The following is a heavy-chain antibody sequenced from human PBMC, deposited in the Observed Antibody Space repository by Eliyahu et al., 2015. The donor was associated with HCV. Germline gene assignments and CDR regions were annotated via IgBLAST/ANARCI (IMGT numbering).Heavy chain of an antibody. CDR3: ASLFRPPDFYDGRDV. CDR2: IVVGSDST. Sequence: MQLVQSGPEVKKPGTSVKVSCKASGFTFRVSVVQWVRQARGQRLEWIGRIVVGSDSTNYAQKFQDRVTITRDMSTNTAYMELRGLKSDDTATYYCASLFRPPDFYDGRDVWGQGSTVTVSS. D-gene: IGHD3-3*01. CDR1: GFTFRVSV. J-gene: IGHJ6*02. V-gene: IGHV1-58*01.